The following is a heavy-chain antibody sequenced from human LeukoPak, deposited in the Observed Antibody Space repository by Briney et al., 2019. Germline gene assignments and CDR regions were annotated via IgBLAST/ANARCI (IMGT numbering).Heavy chain of an antibody. V-gene: IGHV4-59*01. D-gene: IGHD1-26*01. CDR1: GGSISSYY. CDR3: ARVLVGATGYYYGMDV. Sequence: SETLSLTCTVSGGSISSYYWSWIRQPPGKGLEWIGYTYYSGSTNYNPSLKSRVTISVDTSKNQFSLKLSSVTAADTAVYYCARVLVGATGYYYGMDVWGQGTTVTVSS. J-gene: IGHJ6*02. CDR2: TYYSGST.